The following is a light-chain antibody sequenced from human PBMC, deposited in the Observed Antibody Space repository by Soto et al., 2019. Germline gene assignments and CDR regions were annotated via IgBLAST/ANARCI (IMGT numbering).Light chain of an antibody. J-gene: IGLJ1*01. CDR2: EVS. CDR1: SSDVGAYKY. V-gene: IGLV2-14*01. CDR3: SSYTSSNTFYV. Sequence: QSVLAQPASVSGSPGQSITISCTGTSSDVGAYKYVSWYQQHPGKAPTLMIYEVSSRPSGVSNRFSGSKSGNTASLTISGLQAEDEADYYCSSYTSSNTFYVFGTGTKFTVL.